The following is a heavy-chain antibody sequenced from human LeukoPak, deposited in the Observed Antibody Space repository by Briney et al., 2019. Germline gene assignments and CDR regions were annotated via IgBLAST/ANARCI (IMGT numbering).Heavy chain of an antibody. CDR1: GDSISSGGYY. Sequence: PSETLSLTCTVSGDSISSGGYYWSWSRQPPGRGLEWSGYVYRGVSTSYNPSLKSRVAISVDRSKNQFSLKLNSVTAADTAVYFCARDLGTEGGSYYFDYWGQGTLVTVSS. CDR2: VYRGVST. V-gene: IGHV4-30-2*01. D-gene: IGHD7-27*01. J-gene: IGHJ4*02. CDR3: ARDLGTEGGSYYFDY.